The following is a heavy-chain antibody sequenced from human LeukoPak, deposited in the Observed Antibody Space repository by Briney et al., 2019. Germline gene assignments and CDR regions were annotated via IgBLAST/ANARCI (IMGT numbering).Heavy chain of an antibody. CDR3: ARRPVGTGKNPSRKLLGEYYFDY. CDR1: GGSISSSSYY. Sequence: PSETLSLTCTVSGGSISSSSYYWGWIRQPPGKGLEWIGSIYYSGSTYYNPSLKSRVTISVDTSKNQFSLKLSSVTAADTAVYYCARRPVGTGKNPSRKLLGEYYFDYWAREPWSPSPQ. J-gene: IGHJ4*02. CDR2: IYYSGST. V-gene: IGHV4-39*01. D-gene: IGHD3-10*01.